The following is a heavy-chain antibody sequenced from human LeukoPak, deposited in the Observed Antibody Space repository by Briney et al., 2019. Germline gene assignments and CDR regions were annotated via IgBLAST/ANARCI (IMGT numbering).Heavy chain of an antibody. J-gene: IGHJ2*01. CDR1: GGSLSSYY. V-gene: IGHV4-59*01. D-gene: IGHD4-17*01. Sequence: SETLSLTCTVSGGSLSSYYWSWIRQPPAKGLEWIGDIYYSGSTNYNPSLKSRVTISVDTSKNQFSLKLSSVTAADTAVYYCARGDCGDYSDPFNWYFDLWGRGTLVTVSS. CDR3: ARGDCGDYSDPFNWYFDL. CDR2: IYYSGST.